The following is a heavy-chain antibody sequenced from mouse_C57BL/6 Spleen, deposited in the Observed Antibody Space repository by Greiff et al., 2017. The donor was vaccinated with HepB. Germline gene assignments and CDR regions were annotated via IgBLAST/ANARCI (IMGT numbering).Heavy chain of an antibody. CDR3: TRVTTGYFDV. CDR1: GFNIKDDY. J-gene: IGHJ1*03. Sequence: EVQLQQSGAELVRPGASVKLSCTASGFNIKDDYMHWVNQRPEKGLEWIGWIDPGNGNTEYASKFQGRATITADTASNTAYLQLSSLTSEDTAVYYCTRVTTGYFDVWGTGTTVTVSS. CDR2: IDPGNGNT. V-gene: IGHV14-4*01. D-gene: IGHD2-2*01.